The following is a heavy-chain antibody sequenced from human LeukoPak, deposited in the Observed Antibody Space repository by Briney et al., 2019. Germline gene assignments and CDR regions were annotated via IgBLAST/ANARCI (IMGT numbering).Heavy chain of an antibody. CDR1: GFTVSSNY. D-gene: IGHD5-12*01. CDR2: IYSGGST. V-gene: IGHV3-53*01. CDR3: ARSLNIVATLDY. Sequence: PGGSLRLSCAASGFTVSSNYMSWVRQAPGKGLEWVSVIYSGGSTYYADSVKGRFTISRDNSKSTLYLQMNSLRAEDTAVYYCARSLNIVATLDYWGQGTLVTVSS. J-gene: IGHJ4*02.